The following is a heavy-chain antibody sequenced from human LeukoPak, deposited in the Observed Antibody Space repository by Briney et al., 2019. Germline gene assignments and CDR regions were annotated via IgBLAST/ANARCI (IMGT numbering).Heavy chain of an antibody. D-gene: IGHD2-2*01. CDR2: IIPILGIA. CDR3: ASRRIVVPAAKGYYYYYYMDV. Sequence: ASVKVSCKASGGTFSSYAISWVRQAPGQGLEWMGRIIPILGIANYAQKFQGRVTITADESTSTAYMELSSLRSEDTAVYYCASRRIVVPAAKGYYYYYYMDVWGKGTTVTVSS. J-gene: IGHJ6*03. CDR1: GGTFSSYA. V-gene: IGHV1-69*04.